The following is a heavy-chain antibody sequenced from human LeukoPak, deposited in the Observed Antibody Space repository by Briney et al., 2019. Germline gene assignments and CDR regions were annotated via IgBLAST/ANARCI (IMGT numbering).Heavy chain of an antibody. CDR1: GGTFSSYA. V-gene: IGHV1-69*04. CDR3: ARDSSLSAPLK. D-gene: IGHD6-19*01. Sequence: ASVKVSCKASGGTFSSYAIGWVRQAPGQGLEWMGRIIPILGIANYAQKFQGRVTITADKSTSTAYMELSSLRSEDTAVYYCARDSSLSAPLKWGQGTLVTVSS. J-gene: IGHJ4*02. CDR2: IIPILGIA.